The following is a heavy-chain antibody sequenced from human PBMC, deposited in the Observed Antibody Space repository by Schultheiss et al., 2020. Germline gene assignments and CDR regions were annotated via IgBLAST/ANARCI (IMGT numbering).Heavy chain of an antibody. CDR1: GYTFSSYA. J-gene: IGHJ4*02. D-gene: IGHD2-2*01. CDR3: ATFGGYQQTDY. Sequence: SVKVSCKASGYTFSSYAISWVRQAPGQGLEWMGGIIPIFGTANYAQKFQGRVTMTRDTSISTAYMELSRLRSDDTAVYYCATFGGYQQTDYWGQGTLGTVSS. CDR2: IIPIFGTA. V-gene: IGHV1-69*05.